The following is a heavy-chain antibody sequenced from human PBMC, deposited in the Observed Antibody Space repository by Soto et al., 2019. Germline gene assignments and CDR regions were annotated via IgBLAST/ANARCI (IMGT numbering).Heavy chain of an antibody. D-gene: IGHD6-6*01. J-gene: IGHJ4*02. CDR3: ARDSEYSSTDFDY. V-gene: IGHV1-2*02. CDR2: INPNSGGT. CDR1: GYTFKGKS. Sequence: ASVKLSCKASGYTFKGKSMHWAQQAPGKGLEWMGWINPNSGGTNYAQKFQGRVTMTRDTSISTAYMELSRLRSDDTAVYYCARDSEYSSTDFDYWGQGTLVTVSS.